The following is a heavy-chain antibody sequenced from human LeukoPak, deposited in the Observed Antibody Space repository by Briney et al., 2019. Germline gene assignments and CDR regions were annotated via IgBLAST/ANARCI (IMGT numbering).Heavy chain of an antibody. CDR1: GVSISIYH. J-gene: IGHJ4*02. CDR3: ASAPNENFFDY. V-gene: IGHV4-59*01. Sequence: PSETLSLTCTVAGVSISIYHWSWIRQAPGKGLEWIGYISYSGETNYNPSLTSRVTISQDTSTNQFTLKLTSVTAADTAIYYCASAPNENFFDYWGQGAPVTVSS. CDR2: ISYSGET.